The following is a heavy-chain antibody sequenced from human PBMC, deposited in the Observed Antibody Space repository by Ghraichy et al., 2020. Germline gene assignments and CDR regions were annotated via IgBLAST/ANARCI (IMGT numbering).Heavy chain of an antibody. D-gene: IGHD5-24*01. Sequence: LSLTCAASGFTFSNYWMNWVRQAPGKGLEWVANIKQDGSEKNYVDSVKGRFTISRDNVKNSLYLQMNSLKAEDTAVYYCAGGTGYIIDYWGQGTLVTVSS. J-gene: IGHJ4*02. CDR1: GFTFSNYW. CDR3: AGGTGYIIDY. CDR2: IKQDGSEK. V-gene: IGHV3-7*01.